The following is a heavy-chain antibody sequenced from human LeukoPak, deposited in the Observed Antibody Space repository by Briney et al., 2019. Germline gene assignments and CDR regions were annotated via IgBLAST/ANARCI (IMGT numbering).Heavy chain of an antibody. CDR2: IYTSGST. CDR3: AKGSSGQRPYHFDY. CDR1: GGSISSYY. J-gene: IGHJ4*02. Sequence: SETLSLTCTVSGGSISSYYWSWIRQPAGKGLEWIGRIYTSGSTNYNPSLKSRVTMSVDTSKNQFSLKLSSVTAADTAVYYCAKGSSGQRPYHFDYWGQGTLVTVSS. D-gene: IGHD3-10*01. V-gene: IGHV4-4*07.